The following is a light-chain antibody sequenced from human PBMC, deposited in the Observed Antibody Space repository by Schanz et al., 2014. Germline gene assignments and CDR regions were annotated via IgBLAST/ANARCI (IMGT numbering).Light chain of an antibody. CDR2: SNV. CDR1: SSNIGANT. CDR3: QSYDSSLSGSEV. Sequence: QSVLTQPPSASGTPGQRVTISCSGSSSNIGANTVSWYQQVPGTAPKVVIYSNVQRPSGVPDRFSGSKSGTSASLAISGLQSEDEADYYCQSYDSSLSGSEVFGGGTKLTVL. J-gene: IGLJ3*02. V-gene: IGLV1-44*01.